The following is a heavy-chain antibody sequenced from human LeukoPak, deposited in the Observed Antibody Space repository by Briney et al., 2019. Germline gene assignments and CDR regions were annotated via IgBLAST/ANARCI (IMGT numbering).Heavy chain of an antibody. CDR1: GGTFSSYA. V-gene: IGHV1-69*05. Sequence: SVKVSCRASGGTFSSYAINWVRQAPGQGLEWMGGIIPIFGTANYAQKFQGRVTITTDESTSTAYMELSSLRSEDTAVYYCARGPELERFDYWGQGTLVTVSS. D-gene: IGHD1-1*01. J-gene: IGHJ4*02. CDR2: IIPIFGTA. CDR3: ARGPELERFDY.